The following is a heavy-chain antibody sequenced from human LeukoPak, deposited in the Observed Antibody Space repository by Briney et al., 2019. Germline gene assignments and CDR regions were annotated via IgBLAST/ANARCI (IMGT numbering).Heavy chain of an antibody. CDR2: MNPNSGNT. CDR3: ARGGGLRLRYFDWLLY. J-gene: IGHJ4*02. V-gene: IGHV1-8*03. D-gene: IGHD3-9*01. Sequence: GASVKVSCKASGYTFTSYDINWVRQATGQGLEWMGWMNPNSGNTGYAQKFQGRVTITSNTSISTAYMELSSLRSEDTAVYYCARGGGLRLRYFDWLLYWGQGTLVTVSS. CDR1: GYTFTSYD.